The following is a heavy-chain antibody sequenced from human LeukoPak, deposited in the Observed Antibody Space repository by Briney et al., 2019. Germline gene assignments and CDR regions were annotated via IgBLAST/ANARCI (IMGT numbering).Heavy chain of an antibody. CDR2: ISAYNGNT. CDR3: ARVRWELPSPYYYYGMDV. Sequence: ASVKVSCKASGYTFTSYGISWVRQAPGQGLEWMGWISAYNGNTNYAQKLQGRVTMTTDTSTRTAYMELRSLRSDDTAVYYCARVRWELPSPYYYYGMDVWGQGTTVTVSS. J-gene: IGHJ6*02. D-gene: IGHD1-26*01. CDR1: GYTFTSYG. V-gene: IGHV1-18*01.